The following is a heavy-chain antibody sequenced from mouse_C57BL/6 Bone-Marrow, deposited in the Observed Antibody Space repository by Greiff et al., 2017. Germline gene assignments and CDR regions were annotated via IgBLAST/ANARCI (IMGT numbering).Heavy chain of an antibody. J-gene: IGHJ2*01. Sequence: VQLQQSGGDLVKPGGSLKLSCAASGFTFSSYGMSWVRQTPDKRLEWVATISSGGSYTYYPDSVKGRFTISRDNAKNTLYLQMSSLKSEDTAMYYCARHGTTVYYFDYWGQGTTRTVSS. D-gene: IGHD2-13*01. CDR2: ISSGGSYT. CDR3: ARHGTTVYYFDY. CDR1: GFTFSSYG. V-gene: IGHV5-6*01.